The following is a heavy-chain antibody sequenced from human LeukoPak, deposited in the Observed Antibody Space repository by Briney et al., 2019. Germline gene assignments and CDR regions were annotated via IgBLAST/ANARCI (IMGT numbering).Heavy chain of an antibody. Sequence: TSETLSLTCAVYGGSFRAYYCSWIRQSPGKGLEWIGEINHSGTTNYNPSLKSRVTISVDTYKNQFSLKLSSMTAEDTAVYYCAISERLLQPPFDPWGRGTLVTVSS. CDR2: INHSGTT. D-gene: IGHD3-3*01. CDR3: AISERLLQPPFDP. J-gene: IGHJ5*02. CDR1: GGSFRAYY. V-gene: IGHV4-34*01.